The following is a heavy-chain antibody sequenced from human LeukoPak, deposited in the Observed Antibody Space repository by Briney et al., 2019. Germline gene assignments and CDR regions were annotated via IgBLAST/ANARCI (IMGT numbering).Heavy chain of an antibody. V-gene: IGHV3-30*18. CDR3: AKRSDSGSHTFDY. CDR2: ISYDGSHK. J-gene: IGHJ4*02. CDR1: GFTFSSYG. D-gene: IGHD3-10*01. Sequence: GGSLSLSCAASGFTFSSYGMHWVRQAPGKGLEWVAVISYDGSHKYYGDSVKGRLTISRDNSKNTVYLQMSSLRTEDTAVYYCAKRSDSGSHTFDYWGQGTLVTVSS.